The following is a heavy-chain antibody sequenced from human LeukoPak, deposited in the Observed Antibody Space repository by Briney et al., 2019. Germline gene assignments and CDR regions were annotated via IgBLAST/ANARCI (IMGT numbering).Heavy chain of an antibody. CDR2: IYQSGSS. CDR1: GGSIGSRNW. J-gene: IGHJ4*02. Sequence: SETLSLTCAVSGGSIGSRNWWSWVRQPPGKGLQWIGEIYQSGSSIYNPSLRSRVTMSVDKSKDQLSLKLSSVTAADTAVYYCARHGGYYFDYWGQGSLVTVSS. D-gene: IGHD3-16*01. CDR3: ARHGGYYFDY. V-gene: IGHV4-4*02.